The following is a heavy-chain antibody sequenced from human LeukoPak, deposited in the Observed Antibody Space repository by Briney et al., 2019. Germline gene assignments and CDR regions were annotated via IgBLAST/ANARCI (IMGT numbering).Heavy chain of an antibody. D-gene: IGHD6-13*01. J-gene: IGHJ4*02. CDR3: ARQQRGAFDY. CDR1: GDSVSSNTPA. CDR2: TYYRSKWYN. Sequence: SQTLSLTCAISGDSVSSNTPAWNWIRQSPSRGLEWLGRTYYRSKWYNDYAVSVRSRITINPDTAKNQFSLQLNSVTPEDTAVYYCARQQRGAFDYWGQGTLVTVSS. V-gene: IGHV6-1*01.